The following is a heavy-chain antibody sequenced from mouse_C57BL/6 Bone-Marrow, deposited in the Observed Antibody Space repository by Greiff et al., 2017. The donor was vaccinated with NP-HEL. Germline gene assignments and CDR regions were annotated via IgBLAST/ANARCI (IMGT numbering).Heavy chain of an antibody. D-gene: IGHD2-1*01. CDR3: ANGNYPYFDY. CDR1: GYTFTSYW. Sequence: QVQLQQPGAELVKPGASVKLSCKASGYTFTSYWMQWVKQRPGQGLEWIGEIDPSDSYTNYNQKLKGKATLTVDTSSSTAYMQLSSLTSEDSAVYYCANGNYPYFDYWGQGTTLTVSS. J-gene: IGHJ2*01. CDR2: IDPSDSYT. V-gene: IGHV1-50*01.